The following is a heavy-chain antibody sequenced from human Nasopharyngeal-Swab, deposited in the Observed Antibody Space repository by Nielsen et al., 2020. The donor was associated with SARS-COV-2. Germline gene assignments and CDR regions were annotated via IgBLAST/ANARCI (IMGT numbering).Heavy chain of an antibody. CDR1: GFNINDYY. CDR2: ISSSGDII. V-gene: IGHV3-11*01. Sequence: GESLKVSCAVSGFNINDYYMSWVRQAPGRGLEWLSYISSSGDIIFYADSVEGRFTISRDNTKKSLFLQMNNLGVEDTAVYYCTRDNRGQEDWGPGTLVTVSS. D-gene: IGHD3-16*02. J-gene: IGHJ4*02. CDR3: TRDNRGQED.